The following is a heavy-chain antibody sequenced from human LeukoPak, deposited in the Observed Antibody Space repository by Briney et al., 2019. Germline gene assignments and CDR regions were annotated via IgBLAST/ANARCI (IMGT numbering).Heavy chain of an antibody. V-gene: IGHV3-23*01. CDR1: GFTFSSYA. CDR2: ISGSGDNT. D-gene: IGHD3-22*01. Sequence: GGSLRLSGAASGFTFSSYAMSWVRQAPGKGLEWVSGISGSGDNTYYADSVKGRFTISRDNSKNTLYVQVNSLGTEDTAAYYCAKGSYYDSSGSFYFDYWGQGTLVTVSS. J-gene: IGHJ4*02. CDR3: AKGSYYDSSGSFYFDY.